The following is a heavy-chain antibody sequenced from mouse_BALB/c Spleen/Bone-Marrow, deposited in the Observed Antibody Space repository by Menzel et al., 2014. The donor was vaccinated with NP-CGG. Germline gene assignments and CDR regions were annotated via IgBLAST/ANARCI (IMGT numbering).Heavy chain of an antibody. Sequence: EVHLVESGPELVKPGASVKISCKASGYSFTGYFMNWVKQSHGKSLEWIGRINPYNGDTFYNQKFKGKATLTVDKSSSTAHMKLLSLTSEDSAVYYCGKVYDYDGWYFDVWGAGTTVTVSS. V-gene: IGHV1-37*01. D-gene: IGHD2-4*01. CDR2: INPYNGDT. CDR3: GKVYDYDGWYFDV. J-gene: IGHJ1*01. CDR1: GYSFTGYF.